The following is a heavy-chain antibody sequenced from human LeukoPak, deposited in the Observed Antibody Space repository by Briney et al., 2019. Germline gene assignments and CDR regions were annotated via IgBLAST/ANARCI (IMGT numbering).Heavy chain of an antibody. CDR3: ASLYGGNSDY. D-gene: IGHD4-23*01. Sequence: PGGSLRLSCAASGFTFSTYYMNWVRQASGKGLEWISSISGSSTYMYYADSVKGRFIISRDNAKNSLYLQMSSLRAEDTAVYYCASLYGGNSDYWGQGTLVTVSS. CDR2: ISGSSTYM. V-gene: IGHV3-21*01. CDR1: GFTFSTYY. J-gene: IGHJ4*02.